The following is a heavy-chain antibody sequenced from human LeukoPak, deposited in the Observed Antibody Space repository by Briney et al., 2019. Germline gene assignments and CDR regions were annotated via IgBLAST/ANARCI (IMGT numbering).Heavy chain of an antibody. V-gene: IGHV3-15*01. J-gene: IGHJ4*02. CDR3: TTDAGYTSKWYNY. D-gene: IGHD6-13*01. Sequence: PGGSLRLSCAATGITFNNAYMCWVRQAPGKGLEWVGRIKSKVDGGTTDYGAPVEGRFTISRDDSRNTLYLQMDSLKTEDTAVYYCTTDAGYTSKWYNYWGQGTLVTVSS. CDR1: GITFNNAY. CDR2: IKSKVDGGTT.